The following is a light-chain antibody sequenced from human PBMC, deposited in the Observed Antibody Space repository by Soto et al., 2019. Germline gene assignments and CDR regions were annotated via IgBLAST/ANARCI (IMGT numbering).Light chain of an antibody. CDR2: DVN. CDR3: TSWTTSTTMI. J-gene: IGLJ2*01. V-gene: IGLV2-14*03. CDR1: SSDIGAYNF. Sequence: QSALTRPASVSGSPGQSITISCTGTSSDIGAYNFVSWYQQHPGKAPKLMLYDVNIRPSGVSNRFSGSKSGNTASPTISGLQAEDEADYYCTSWTTSTTMIFGGGTKVTVL.